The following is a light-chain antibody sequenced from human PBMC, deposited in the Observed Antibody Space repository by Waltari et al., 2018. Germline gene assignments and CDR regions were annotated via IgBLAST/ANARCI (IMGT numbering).Light chain of an antibody. CDR3: QQRSNWPPLT. J-gene: IGKJ4*01. Sequence: EIVLTQSPATLSLSPGERATPSCRASQSVCSYLAWYQQKPGQAPRLLIYDASNRATGIPARFSGSGSGTDFTLTISSLEPEDFAVYYCQQRSNWPPLTFGGGTKVEIK. CDR2: DAS. CDR1: QSVCSY. V-gene: IGKV3-11*01.